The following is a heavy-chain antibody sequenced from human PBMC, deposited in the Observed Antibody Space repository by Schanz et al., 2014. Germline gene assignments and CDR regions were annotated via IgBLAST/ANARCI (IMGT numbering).Heavy chain of an antibody. D-gene: IGHD2-21*02. Sequence: VQLVDSGGGLVKPGGSLRLSCTASGFSVGNKYMNWVRQAPGKGLEWVSFIYIGGNTYYADSVKGRFTIARDNSKNTVYIQMNSLRAEDTAVYYCARGGTAYYFDDWGQGTLVTVSS. CDR1: GFSVGNKY. J-gene: IGHJ4*02. CDR3: ARGGTAYYFDD. V-gene: IGHV3-66*01. CDR2: IYIGGNT.